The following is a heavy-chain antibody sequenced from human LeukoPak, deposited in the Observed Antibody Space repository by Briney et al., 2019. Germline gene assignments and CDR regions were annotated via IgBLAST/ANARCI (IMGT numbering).Heavy chain of an antibody. J-gene: IGHJ4*02. Sequence: SETLSLTCTVSGGSISSYYWSWIPQPPGKGLEWIGYIYYSGSTNYNPSLKSRVTISVDTSKNQFSLKLSSVTAADTAVYYCARAHYYGAIYWGQGTLVTVSS. V-gene: IGHV4-59*01. CDR3: ARAHYYGAIY. CDR2: IYYSGST. D-gene: IGHD3-10*01. CDR1: GGSISSYY.